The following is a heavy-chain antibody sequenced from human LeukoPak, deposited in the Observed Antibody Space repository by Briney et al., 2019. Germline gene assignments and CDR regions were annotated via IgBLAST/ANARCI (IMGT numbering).Heavy chain of an antibody. CDR3: ATSKYSESY. D-gene: IGHD1-26*01. Sequence: PGGSLRLSCAASGFSVSSNYMSWVRQAPGKGLEWVSAVSGSGGRIYYGASVKGRFTISRDNSKNTLNLQMNSLRAEDTAVYYCATSKYSESYWGQGTLVTVSS. CDR2: VSGSGGRI. CDR1: GFSVSSNY. V-gene: IGHV3-23*01. J-gene: IGHJ4*02.